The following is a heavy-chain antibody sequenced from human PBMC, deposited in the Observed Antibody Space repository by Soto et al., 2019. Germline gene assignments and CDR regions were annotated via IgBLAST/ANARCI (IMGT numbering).Heavy chain of an antibody. CDR2: INYSGST. V-gene: IGHV4-39*07. CDR1: GGSISSSSYY. D-gene: IGHD6-6*01. J-gene: IGHJ4*02. Sequence: PSETLSLTCTVSGGSISSSSYYWGWIRQPPGKGLEWIGSINYSGSTYYNPSLKSRVTISVDTSKKQFSLRLSSVSAADTAVYYCAREGQLSHWGQGTPVTVSS. CDR3: AREGQLSH.